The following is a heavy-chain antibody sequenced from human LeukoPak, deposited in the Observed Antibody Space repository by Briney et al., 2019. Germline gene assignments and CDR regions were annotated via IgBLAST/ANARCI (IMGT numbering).Heavy chain of an antibody. V-gene: IGHV3-74*01. J-gene: IGHJ6*03. CDR2: INRGGSST. CDR1: GVIFSNYW. CDR3: ARRSSSGWYPDYYYYYMDV. D-gene: IGHD6-19*01. Sequence: QAGGSLRLSCAASGVIFSNYWMHWVRQAPGKGLVWVSRINRGGSSTSYADSVKGRFTISRDNSKNTLYLKMNSLRGEDTAVYYCARRSSSGWYPDYYYYYMDVWGKGTTVTISS.